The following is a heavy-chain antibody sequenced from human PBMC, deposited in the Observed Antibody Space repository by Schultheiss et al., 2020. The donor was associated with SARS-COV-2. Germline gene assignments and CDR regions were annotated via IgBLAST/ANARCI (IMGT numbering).Heavy chain of an antibody. D-gene: IGHD6-19*01. V-gene: IGHV5-51*01. J-gene: IGHJ6*02. CDR2: IYPGDSDT. Sequence: GGSLRLSCKGSGYSFTSYWIGWVRQMPGKGLEWMGIIYPGDSDTRYSPSFQGQVTISADKSISTAYLQWSSLKASDTAMYYCARRGSGWYGGGEYYYYYGMDVWGQGTTVTVSS. CDR3: ARRGSGWYGGGEYYYYYGMDV. CDR1: GYSFTSYW.